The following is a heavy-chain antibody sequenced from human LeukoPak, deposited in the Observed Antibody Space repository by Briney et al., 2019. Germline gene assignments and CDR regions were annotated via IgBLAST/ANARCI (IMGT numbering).Heavy chain of an antibody. D-gene: IGHD6-13*01. J-gene: IGHJ6*02. V-gene: IGHV3-21*04. CDR1: GFTFSSYS. CDR2: ISSSSSYI. Sequence: GGSLRLSCAASGFTFSSYSMNWVRQAPGKGLEWVSSISSSSSYIYYADSVKGRFTISRDNSKNTLYLQMNSLRAEDTAVYYCANGRSSSWYRGNYYYGMDVWGQGTTVTVSS. CDR3: ANGRSSSWYRGNYYYGMDV.